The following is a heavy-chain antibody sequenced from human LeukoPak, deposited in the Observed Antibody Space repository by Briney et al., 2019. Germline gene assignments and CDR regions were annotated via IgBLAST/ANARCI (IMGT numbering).Heavy chain of an antibody. J-gene: IGHJ4*02. D-gene: IGHD6-13*01. CDR1: GYTFTGYY. Sequence: ASVKVSCKASGYTFTGYYMHWVRQAPGQRLEWMGWINPNSGGAKNAQKFQGRVTMTRDTSSSTAYMELSRLRSDDTAVYYCARESSSSRPPFDYWGQGTLVTVSS. CDR2: INPNSGGA. V-gene: IGHV1-2*02. CDR3: ARESSSSRPPFDY.